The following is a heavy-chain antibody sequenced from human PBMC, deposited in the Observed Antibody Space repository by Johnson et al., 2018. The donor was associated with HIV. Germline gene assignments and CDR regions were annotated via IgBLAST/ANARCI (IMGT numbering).Heavy chain of an antibody. CDR3: AKGGPLFVDAFDI. V-gene: IGHV3-20*04. CDR2: ISWNSDTI. J-gene: IGHJ3*02. Sequence: VQLVESGGGLERPGGSLRLSCAASGFFFDDYGMTWVRQPPGRGLEWVSGISWNSDTIGYAASVKGRFAISRDNAKNSLYLQMNSLRAEDTALYYCAKGGPLFVDAFDIWGLGTMVTVSS. D-gene: IGHD3-3*01. CDR1: GFFFDDYG.